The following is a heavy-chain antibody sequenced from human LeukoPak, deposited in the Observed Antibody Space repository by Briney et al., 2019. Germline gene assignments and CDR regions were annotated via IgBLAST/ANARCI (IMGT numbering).Heavy chain of an antibody. D-gene: IGHD3-10*01. J-gene: IGHJ3*02. CDR2: MRYDGMNE. V-gene: IGHV3-30*02. Sequence: PGGSLRLSCAASGFIFSNYGMHWVRQAPGKGLEWVAFMRYDGMNEYYADSVKGRFTISRDNSKNTLYLQMNSLGPEDTAAYFCAKARSGVSWAFDIWGQGTMVTVS. CDR1: GFIFSNYG. CDR3: AKARSGVSWAFDI.